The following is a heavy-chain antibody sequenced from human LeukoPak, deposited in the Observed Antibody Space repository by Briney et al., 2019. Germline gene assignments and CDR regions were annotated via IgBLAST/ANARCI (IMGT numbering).Heavy chain of an antibody. D-gene: IGHD5-18*01. V-gene: IGHV4-59*01. Sequence: SETLSLTCTVSGGSISGYHWGWIRQPPGQGLEWIGYIYYTGSTTYNPSLKSRVTISVDTSKSQFSLKLSSATAADTAVYYCARDKQPGDYWGQGTLVTVSS. J-gene: IGHJ4*02. CDR2: IYYTGST. CDR3: ARDKQPGDY. CDR1: GGSISGYH.